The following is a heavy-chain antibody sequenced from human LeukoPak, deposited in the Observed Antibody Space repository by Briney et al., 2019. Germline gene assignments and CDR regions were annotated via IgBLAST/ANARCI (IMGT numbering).Heavy chain of an antibody. CDR2: TYYRSKWYN. CDR3: ARAQTGSGYYRNFDC. V-gene: IGHV6-1*01. CDR1: GDSVSSNSAA. J-gene: IGHJ4*02. D-gene: IGHD5-12*01. Sequence: SQTLSLTCAISGDSVSSNSAAWSWIRQSPSRGLVWLGRTYYRSKWYNDYAPSVKSRITISPDTSKNQFSLQLNSVTPEDTAVYYCARAQTGSGYYRNFDCWGQGTLVTVSS.